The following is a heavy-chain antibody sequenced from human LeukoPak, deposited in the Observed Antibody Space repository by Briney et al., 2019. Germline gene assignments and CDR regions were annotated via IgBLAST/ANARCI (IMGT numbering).Heavy chain of an antibody. Sequence: SETLSLTCVVSGASISSSDWWSWVRQSPGKGLEWIGEIYYTGSRNYNPSLKSRVTISVDTSKNQFSLKLSSVTAADTAIYYCARDQDYYGSGSYGPDHWGQGTQVTVSS. CDR1: GASISSSDW. J-gene: IGHJ4*02. V-gene: IGHV4-4*02. CDR2: IYYTGSR. CDR3: ARDQDYYGSGSYGPDH. D-gene: IGHD3-10*01.